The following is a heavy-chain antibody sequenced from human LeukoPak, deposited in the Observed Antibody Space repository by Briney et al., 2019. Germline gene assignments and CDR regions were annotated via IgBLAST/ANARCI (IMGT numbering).Heavy chain of an antibody. J-gene: IGHJ4*02. CDR2: INDESSDI. D-gene: IGHD2-2*01. CDR1: GFTFSLYA. V-gene: IGHV3-21*05. Sequence: GGSLRLSCAASGFTFSLYAMNWVRQAPGKGLEWVSYINDESSDIHYAGSVRGRFTISRDDARQTLYLQLSSLRVEDTAVYYCARDTFQPGLIDSWGQGTLVTVSS. CDR3: ARDTFQPGLIDS.